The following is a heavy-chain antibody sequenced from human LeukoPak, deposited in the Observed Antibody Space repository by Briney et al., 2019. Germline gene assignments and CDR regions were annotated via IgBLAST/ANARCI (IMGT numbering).Heavy chain of an antibody. Sequence: GGSLRLSCAASGFTFDDYTMHWVRQAPGKGLEWVSLITWDGGSTYYADSVKGRFTISRDNSKNSLYLQMNSLRAEDTAVYYCARDVLENAVTTFDYWGQGTLVTVSS. J-gene: IGHJ4*02. CDR3: ARDVLENAVTTFDY. CDR1: GFTFDDYT. CDR2: ITWDGGST. V-gene: IGHV3-43*01. D-gene: IGHD4-17*01.